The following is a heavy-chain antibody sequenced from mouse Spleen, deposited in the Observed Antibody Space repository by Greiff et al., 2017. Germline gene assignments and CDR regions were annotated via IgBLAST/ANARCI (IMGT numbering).Heavy chain of an antibody. CDR1: GFTFSSYG. CDR3: ARRDGSSSYYFDY. Sequence: DVKLVESGGGLVKPGGSLKLSCAASGFTFSSYGMSWVRQTPEKRLEWVATISGGGSYTYYPDSVKGRFTISRDNAKNNLYLQMSSLRSEDTALYYCARRDGSSSYYFDYWGQGTTLTVSS. J-gene: IGHJ2*01. CDR2: ISGGGSYT. V-gene: IGHV5-9-2*01. D-gene: IGHD1-1*01.